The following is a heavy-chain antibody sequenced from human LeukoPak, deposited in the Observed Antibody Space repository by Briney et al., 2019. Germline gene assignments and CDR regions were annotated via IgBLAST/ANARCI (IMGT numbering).Heavy chain of an antibody. CDR2: ISGSGDST. D-gene: IGHD1-14*01. J-gene: IGHJ4*02. Sequence: GGSLRLSCAASGFTFSSYAMSWVRQAPGKGLEWVSAISGSGDSTYYADSVRGRFTFSRDNSKNTLYLQMNSLSPDDTAVYYCARGVEPLAANTLAYWGQGTLVTVSS. CDR1: GFTFSSYA. V-gene: IGHV3-23*01. CDR3: ARGVEPLAANTLAY.